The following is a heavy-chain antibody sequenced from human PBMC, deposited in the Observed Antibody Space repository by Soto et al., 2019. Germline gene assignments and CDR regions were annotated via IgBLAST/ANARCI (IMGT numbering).Heavy chain of an antibody. V-gene: IGHV3-21*01. CDR2: ITSSGSFI. J-gene: IGHJ4*02. D-gene: IGHD3-22*01. Sequence: GGSLRLSCAASGFTFSNSTMNWVRQAPGKSLEWVACITSSGSFIYYADSMKGRFTISRDDAKKSLYLQMNSLRAEDTAVYYCARVPAASDRTAFYYVSKFFYFDYWGRGTQVTVSS. CDR3: ARVPAASDRTAFYYVSKFFYFDY. CDR1: GFTFSNST.